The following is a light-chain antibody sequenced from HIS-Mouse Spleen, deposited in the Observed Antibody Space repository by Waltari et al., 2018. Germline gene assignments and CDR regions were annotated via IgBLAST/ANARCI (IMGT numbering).Light chain of an antibody. J-gene: IGLJ3*02. CDR3: CSYAGSSTWV. CDR1: STYVGSYHL. Sequence: QSALTQPASVSGSPGQSIPISCTGPSTYVGSYHLVSWYQQHPGKAPKLMIYEGSKRPSGVSNRFSGSKSGNTASLTISGLQAEDEADYYCCSYAGSSTWVFGGGTKLTVL. V-gene: IGLV2-23*01. CDR2: EGS.